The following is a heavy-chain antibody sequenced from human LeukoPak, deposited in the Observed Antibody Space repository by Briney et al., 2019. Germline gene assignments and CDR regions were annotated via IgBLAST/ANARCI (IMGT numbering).Heavy chain of an antibody. J-gene: IGHJ6*04. Sequence: GGSLRLSCAASGFTFSSYWMSWVRQAPGKGLEWVANIKQDGSEKYYVDSVKGRFTISRDNAENSLYLQMNSLRAEDTAVYYCAREWGYCSSTSCSYGMDVWGKGTTVTVSS. CDR3: AREWGYCSSTSCSYGMDV. CDR1: GFTFSSYW. V-gene: IGHV3-7*03. CDR2: IKQDGSEK. D-gene: IGHD2-2*01.